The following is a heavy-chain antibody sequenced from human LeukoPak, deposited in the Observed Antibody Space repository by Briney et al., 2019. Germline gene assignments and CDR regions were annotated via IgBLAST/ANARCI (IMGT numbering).Heavy chain of an antibody. V-gene: IGHV3-74*01. D-gene: IGHD3-22*01. CDR1: GFTFSSYW. Sequence: PGGSLRLSCAASGFTFSSYWMHWVRQAPGKGLVWVSRIKTDGSSTDYADSVKGRFTISRDNAKNTMYLQMNSLRAEDTAVYYCAKPRRDRNYDSSGYPSYFDYWGQGTLVTVSS. CDR2: IKTDGSST. J-gene: IGHJ4*02. CDR3: AKPRRDRNYDSSGYPSYFDY.